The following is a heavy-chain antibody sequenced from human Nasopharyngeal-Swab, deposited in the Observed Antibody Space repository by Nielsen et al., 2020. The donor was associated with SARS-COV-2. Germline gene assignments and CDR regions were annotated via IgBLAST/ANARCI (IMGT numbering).Heavy chain of an antibody. CDR1: GFTFDDYG. V-gene: IGHV3-20*04. J-gene: IGHJ4*02. CDR2: INWNGGST. D-gene: IGHD5-24*01. CDR3: ARARDGYATWFYY. Sequence: GESLKISCAASGFTFDDYGMSWVRQAPGKGLEWVSDINWNGGSTGYADSVKGRFTISRDNAKNSLYLQMNSLRDEDTAVYYCARARDGYATWFYYWGQGTLVTVSS.